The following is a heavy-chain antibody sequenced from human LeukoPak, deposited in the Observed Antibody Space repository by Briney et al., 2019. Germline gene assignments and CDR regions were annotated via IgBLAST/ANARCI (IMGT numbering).Heavy chain of an antibody. CDR1: GFTFSSYA. Sequence: PGGSLRLSCAAPGFTFSSYAMSWVRQAPGKGLEWVSAISGSGAITYYADSVKGRFTISRDNIRNTLYLQINSLRAEDTAVYYCASRLKTPSDYGLSKYYFDSWGQGTLVTVSS. V-gene: IGHV3-23*01. J-gene: IGHJ4*02. CDR3: ASRLKTPSDYGLSKYYFDS. CDR2: ISGSGAIT. D-gene: IGHD4-17*01.